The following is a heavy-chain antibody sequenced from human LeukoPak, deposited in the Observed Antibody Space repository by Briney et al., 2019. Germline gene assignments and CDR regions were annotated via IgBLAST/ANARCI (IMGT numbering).Heavy chain of an antibody. CDR2: VNPSSGGR. V-gene: IGHV1-2*02. J-gene: IGHJ3*02. D-gene: IGHD6-13*01. Sequence: AXVKVSCXGSGYVFNNYYIHWVRQAPGQGLAWMGWVNPSSGGRNYAQKFQGRVTMTRDTSINTVYMELSRLRSDETAVYYCAXEXDEXPNSSDVFDIWGQGTLVTVSS. CDR3: AXEXDEXPNSSDVFDI. CDR1: GYVFNNYY.